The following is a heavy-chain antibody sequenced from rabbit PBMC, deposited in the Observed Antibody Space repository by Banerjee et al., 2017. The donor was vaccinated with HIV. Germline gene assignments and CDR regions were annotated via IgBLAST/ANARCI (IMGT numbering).Heavy chain of an antibody. J-gene: IGHJ4*01. Sequence: QSLEESGGDLVKPGASLTLTCKASGLDFSSSFWVCWVRQAPGKGLEWIACIYAGGSGITYYASWAKGRFTISKTSSTTVTLQMTSLTAADTASYFCARDIVGSSYVSDLWGQGTLVTVS. V-gene: IGHV1S40*01. CDR3: ARDIVGSSYVSDL. CDR2: IYAGGSGIT. CDR1: GLDFSSSFW. D-gene: IGHD8-1*01.